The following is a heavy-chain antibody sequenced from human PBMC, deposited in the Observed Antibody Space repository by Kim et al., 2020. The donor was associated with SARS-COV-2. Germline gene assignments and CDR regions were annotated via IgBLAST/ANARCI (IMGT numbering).Heavy chain of an antibody. CDR3: ARDFTSGWLNDY. J-gene: IGHJ4*02. V-gene: IGHV3-30*01. Sequence: YADSLKSRFTISRDNSNNTLYLQMNSLRAEDTAVYYCARDFTSGWLNDYWGQGTLVTVSS. D-gene: IGHD6-19*01.